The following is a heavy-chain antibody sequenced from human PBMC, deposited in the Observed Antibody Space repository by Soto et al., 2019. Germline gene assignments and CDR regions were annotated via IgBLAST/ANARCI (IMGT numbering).Heavy chain of an antibody. CDR3: ARGRGYSGYDPSAAIDY. D-gene: IGHD5-12*01. V-gene: IGHV1-18*01. CDR1: GYTFTSYG. Sequence: ASVKVSCKASGYTFTSYGIGWVRQAPGQGLEWMGWISAYNGNTNYAQKLQGRVTMTTDTSTSTAYMELRSLRSDDTAVYYCARGRGYSGYDPSAAIDYWGQGTLVTVSS. J-gene: IGHJ4*02. CDR2: ISAYNGNT.